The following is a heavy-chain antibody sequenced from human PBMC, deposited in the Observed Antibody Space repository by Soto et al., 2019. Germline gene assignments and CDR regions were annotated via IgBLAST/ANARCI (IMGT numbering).Heavy chain of an antibody. Sequence: GALRVSSAASGLSLSSYGMAWVRPAPGKGLEWVPPIWFCGSNKYYADSVKGRFTSSTDNSKNTLYLQMNSLRAEDTAVYYCARDSVAVMNKCSSNGSYTGGHYYYGMDVWGQGTTVTVSS. CDR1: GLSLSSYG. V-gene: IGHV3-33*01. D-gene: IGHD2-2*02. J-gene: IGHJ6*02. CDR3: ARDSVAVMNKCSSNGSYTGGHYYYGMDV. CDR2: IWFCGSNK.